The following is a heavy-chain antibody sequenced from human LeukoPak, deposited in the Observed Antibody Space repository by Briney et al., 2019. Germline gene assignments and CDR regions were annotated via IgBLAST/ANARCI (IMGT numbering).Heavy chain of an antibody. CDR1: GFTFSNFG. V-gene: IGHV3-33*01. D-gene: IGHD1-1*01. Sequence: PGGSLRLSCAASGFTFSNFGLHWVRQAPGKGLEWVALIWYDGDDKFYADSVKGRFTISRDISKNMVHLQMTSLRVDDTAVYYCARGTTGTPVLFDYWGQGTLVTVSS. CDR2: IWYDGDDK. J-gene: IGHJ4*02. CDR3: ARGTTGTPVLFDY.